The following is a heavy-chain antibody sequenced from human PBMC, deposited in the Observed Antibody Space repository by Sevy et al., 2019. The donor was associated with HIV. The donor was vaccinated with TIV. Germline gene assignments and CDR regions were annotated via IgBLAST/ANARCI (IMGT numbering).Heavy chain of an antibody. CDR3: AQENISGYS. V-gene: IGHV3-23*01. J-gene: IGHJ5*02. CDR2: ISGSGGST. D-gene: IGHD3-22*01. CDR1: GFTFSGYV. Sequence: GGCLRLSCTASGFTFSGYVMSWVRQAPGKGLEWVSTISGSGGSTYYADSVKGRFSISRDNSRKTVYLQMNSLSAEDSAIYSSAQENISGYSWGQGTLVSVSS.